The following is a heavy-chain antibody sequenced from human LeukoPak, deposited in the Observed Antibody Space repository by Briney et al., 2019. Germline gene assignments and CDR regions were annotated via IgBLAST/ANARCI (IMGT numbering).Heavy chain of an antibody. CDR2: IKQDGSEK. Sequence: GGSLRLSCAASGFTFSSYWMSWVRQAPGKGLEWVANIKQDGSEKYYVDSVKGRFTISRDNAKNSLYLQMNSLRAEDTAVYYCARLPYCSSTSCYGSYNWFDPWGQGTLVTVSS. D-gene: IGHD2-2*01. V-gene: IGHV3-7*01. CDR3: ARLPYCSSTSCYGSYNWFDP. J-gene: IGHJ5*02. CDR1: GFTFSSYW.